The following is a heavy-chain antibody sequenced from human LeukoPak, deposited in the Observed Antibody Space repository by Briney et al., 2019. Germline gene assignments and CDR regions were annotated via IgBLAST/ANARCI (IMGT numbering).Heavy chain of an antibody. Sequence: NSGESLRLSCAASGFTFNDAWMSWVRQAPGKGLEWVGRIQSKTDGGPPDYAAPVTGRFTISRDDSTNTLYLQMNSLRAEDTAVYYCARGSNWNYHDYYYYGMDVWGQGTTVTVSS. CDR1: GFTFNDAW. CDR2: IQSKTDGGPP. V-gene: IGHV3-15*01. D-gene: IGHD1-7*01. J-gene: IGHJ6*02. CDR3: ARGSNWNYHDYYYYGMDV.